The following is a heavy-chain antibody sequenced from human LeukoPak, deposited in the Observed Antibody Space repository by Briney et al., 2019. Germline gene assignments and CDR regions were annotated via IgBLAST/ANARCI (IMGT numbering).Heavy chain of an antibody. CDR1: GFTFSSYS. CDR3: ARGYSSAFDY. Sequence: GGSLRLSCAASGFTFSSYSMNWVRQAPGKGLEWVSSISSSSYIYFADSVKGRFTISRDNAKNSLYLQMNSLRAEDTAVYYCARGYSSAFDYWGQGTLVTVSS. D-gene: IGHD6-25*01. V-gene: IGHV3-21*01. J-gene: IGHJ4*02. CDR2: ISSSSYI.